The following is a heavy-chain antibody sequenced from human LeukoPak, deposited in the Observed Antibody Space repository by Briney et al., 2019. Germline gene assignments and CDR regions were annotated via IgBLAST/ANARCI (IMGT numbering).Heavy chain of an antibody. D-gene: IGHD3-22*01. CDR1: GFTFSSYS. V-gene: IGHV3-48*04. Sequence: PGGSLRLSCAASGFTFSSYSMNWVRQAPGKGLEWVSYISSSSSTIYYADSVKGRFTISRDNAKNSLYLQMNSLRAEDTAVYYCARGDTQYYYDSSGYPDWGQGTLVTVSS. CDR2: ISSSSSTI. CDR3: ARGDTQYYYDSSGYPD. J-gene: IGHJ4*02.